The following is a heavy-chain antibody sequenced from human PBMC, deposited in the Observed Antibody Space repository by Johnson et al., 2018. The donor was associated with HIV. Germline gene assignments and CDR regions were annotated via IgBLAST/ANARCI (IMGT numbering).Heavy chain of an antibody. CDR3: ARRGITIVADAFDI. D-gene: IGHD3-10*01. CDR2: FGSAGDT. CDR1: RFTFSNYD. V-gene: IGHV3-13*01. Sequence: VQLVESGGGLVQPGGSLRLSCAASRFTFSNYDMYWVRQVTGKGLEWVSSFGSAGDTNYPGSVKGRFTISRDNAKKLLYLQMYSLRAEDTAFYYCARRGITIVADAFDIWGQGTMVTVSS. J-gene: IGHJ3*02.